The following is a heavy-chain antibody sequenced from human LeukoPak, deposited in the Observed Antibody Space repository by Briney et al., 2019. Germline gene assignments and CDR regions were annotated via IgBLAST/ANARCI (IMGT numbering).Heavy chain of an antibody. V-gene: IGHV1-8*02. J-gene: IGHJ4*02. Sequence: GASVKVSCKASGYTFTSYGISWVRQATGQGLEWMGWMNPNSGNTGYAQKFQGRVTMTRNTSISTAYMELSSLRSEDTAVYYCARVLYGGRKTMVRGVSLLGYWGQGTLVTVSS. D-gene: IGHD3-10*01. CDR1: GYTFTSYG. CDR2: MNPNSGNT. CDR3: ARVLYGGRKTMVRGVSLLGY.